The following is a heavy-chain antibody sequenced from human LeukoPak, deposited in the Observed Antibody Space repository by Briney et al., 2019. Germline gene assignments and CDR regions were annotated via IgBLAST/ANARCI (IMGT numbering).Heavy chain of an antibody. CDR2: ISAYNGNT. Sequence: ASVKVSCKASGYTFTSYGISWVRQAPGQGLEWMGWISAYNGNTNYAQKLQGRVTMTTDTSTSTAYMELRSLRSDDTAVYYCARELYDFWSGYYNGIAGYWGQGTLVTVSS. V-gene: IGHV1-18*01. CDR1: GYTFTSYG. CDR3: ARELYDFWSGYYNGIAGY. D-gene: IGHD3-3*01. J-gene: IGHJ4*02.